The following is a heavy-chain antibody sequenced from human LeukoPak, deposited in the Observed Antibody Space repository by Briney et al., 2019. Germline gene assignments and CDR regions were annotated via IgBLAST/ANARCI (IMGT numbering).Heavy chain of an antibody. J-gene: IGHJ4*02. V-gene: IGHV1-2*02. D-gene: IGHD3-22*01. CDR2: INPNSGGT. CDR1: GYTFTGYY. CDR3: ARDLHFYDSSGYYYDFDY. Sequence: ASVKVSCKASGYTFTGYYMHWVRQAPGQGLEWMGWINPNSGGTNYAQKFQGRVTMTRDTSISTAYMELSRLRSDDTAVYYCARDLHFYDSSGYYYDFDYWGRGTLVTVSS.